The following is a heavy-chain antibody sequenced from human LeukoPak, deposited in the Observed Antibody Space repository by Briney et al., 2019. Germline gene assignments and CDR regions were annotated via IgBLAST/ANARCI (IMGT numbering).Heavy chain of an antibody. CDR1: GYTFTSYG. CDR3: ARTYYYDSRDAFDI. J-gene: IGHJ3*02. V-gene: IGHV1-18*01. D-gene: IGHD3-22*01. CDR2: ISAYNGNT. Sequence: ASVKVSCKASGYTFTSYGISWVRQAPGQGLEWMGWISAYNGNTNYAQKLQGRVTMTTDTSTSTAYMELRSLRSDDTAVYYCARTYYYDSRDAFDIWGQGTTATVSS.